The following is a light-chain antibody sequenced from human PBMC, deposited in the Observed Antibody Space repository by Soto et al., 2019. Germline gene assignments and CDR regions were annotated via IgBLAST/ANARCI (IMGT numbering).Light chain of an antibody. V-gene: IGKV4-1*01. Sequence: DIVMTQSPDSLAVSLGERATINCKSSQSVLYSSKNKNSLVWYQQKPGQPPKLLIYWASTRESGVPDRFSGSGSGSDFTLTISSLQTEDVADYYCQQHYSEPLTFGGGTKVEI. CDR2: WAS. J-gene: IGKJ4*01. CDR3: QQHYSEPLT. CDR1: QSVLYSSKNKNS.